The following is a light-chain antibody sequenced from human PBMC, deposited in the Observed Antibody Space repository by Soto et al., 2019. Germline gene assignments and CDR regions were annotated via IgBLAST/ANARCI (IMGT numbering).Light chain of an antibody. CDR1: SGHSSYA. Sequence: QLVLTQSPSASASLGASVKLTCTLSSGHSSYAIAWHQQQPEKGPRYLMKLNSDGSHSKGDGIPDRFSGSSSGAERYLIISPLQSEHEPDYYCQTWGTGIHVFGTGTKVTVL. CDR2: LNSDGSH. J-gene: IGLJ1*01. CDR3: QTWGTGIHV. V-gene: IGLV4-69*01.